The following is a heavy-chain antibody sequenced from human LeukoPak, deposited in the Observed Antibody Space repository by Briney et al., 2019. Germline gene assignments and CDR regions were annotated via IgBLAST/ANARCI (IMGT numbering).Heavy chain of an antibody. CDR3: ARRQWGSSNSCYTRNCFWYFDL. Sequence: SETLSLTCTVSGGSISSSSYYWGWIRQPPGKGLEWIGSIYYSGSTYYNPSLKSRVTISVDTSKNQFSLKLSSVTAADTAVYYCARRQWGSSNSCYTRNCFWYFDLWGRGTLVTVSS. D-gene: IGHD2-2*02. V-gene: IGHV4-39*07. J-gene: IGHJ2*01. CDR2: IYYSGST. CDR1: GGSISSSSYY.